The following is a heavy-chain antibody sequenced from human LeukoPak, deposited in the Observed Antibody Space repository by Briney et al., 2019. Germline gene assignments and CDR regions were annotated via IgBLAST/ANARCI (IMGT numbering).Heavy chain of an antibody. Sequence: PSQTLSLTCTVSGDSIRTGGYYWNWIRQLPGKGLEWIGCIYYSGNTYYNPSLQSRVTISVDTSRNMFSLRLTSVTAADTALYYCARLKKAEGSLLDFWGQGSLVTVSS. CDR2: IYYSGNT. CDR1: GDSIRTGGYY. J-gene: IGHJ4*02. V-gene: IGHV4-31*03. CDR3: ARLKKAEGSLLDF.